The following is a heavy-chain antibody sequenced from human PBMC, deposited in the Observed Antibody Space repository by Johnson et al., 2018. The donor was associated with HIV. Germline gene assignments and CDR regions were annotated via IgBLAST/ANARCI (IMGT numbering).Heavy chain of an antibody. CDR2: ISYDGSNK. CDR3: AATHDYGDWYARGYFQH. D-gene: IGHD4-17*01. J-gene: IGHJ1*01. Sequence: QVQLVESGGGVVQPGRSLRLSCAASGITFSSYAMHWVRQAPGRGLEWVTVISYDGSNKYYADSVKGRFTISRDNSKNTRYLQMTSRRAEDTAVYYCAATHDYGDWYARGYFQHWGQGTLVTVSS. CDR1: GITFSSYA. V-gene: IGHV3-30-3*01.